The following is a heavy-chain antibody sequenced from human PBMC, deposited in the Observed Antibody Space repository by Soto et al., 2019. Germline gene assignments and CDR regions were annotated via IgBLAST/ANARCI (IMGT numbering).Heavy chain of an antibody. CDR1: GFTFSSYA. J-gene: IGHJ6*03. V-gene: IGHV3-23*01. Sequence: GGSLRLSCAASGFTFSSYAMSWVRQAPGKGLEWVSAISGSGGSTYYADSVKGRFTISRDNSKNTLYLQMNSLRAEDTAVYYCAKGEGYCSGGSCSWYYYYMDVWGKGTTVTVSS. CDR3: AKGEGYCSGGSCSWYYYYMDV. CDR2: ISGSGGST. D-gene: IGHD2-15*01.